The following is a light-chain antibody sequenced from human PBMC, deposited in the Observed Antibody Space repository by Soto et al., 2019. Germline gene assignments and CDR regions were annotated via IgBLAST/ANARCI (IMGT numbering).Light chain of an antibody. Sequence: QSVLTQPASVSGSPGQSITISCTVTSSDVGGYNYVSWYQQHPGKAPKLMIYDVSNRPSGVSNRFSGSKSGNTASLTISGLQAEDEADYYCSSYTSSSTLMVFGGGTKLTVL. V-gene: IGLV2-14*01. CDR2: DVS. CDR1: SSDVGGYNY. J-gene: IGLJ2*01. CDR3: SSYTSSSTLMV.